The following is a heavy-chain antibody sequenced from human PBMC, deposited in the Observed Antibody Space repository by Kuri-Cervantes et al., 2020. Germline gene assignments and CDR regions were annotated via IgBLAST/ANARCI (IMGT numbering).Heavy chain of an antibody. D-gene: IGHD3-9*01. CDR2: IDYSGTT. Sequence: GSLRLSCAVSGGSVSSPSDYWTWIRRSPGGGLEWLGHIDYSGTTDSNPSVKSRLTMSIDTSKNHFSLEMASVTAADTAVYYCARTYPDILTGYFIFEYWGQGTQVTVSS. V-gene: IGHV4-61*03. CDR3: ARTYPDILTGYFIFEY. CDR1: GGSVSSPSDY. J-gene: IGHJ4*02.